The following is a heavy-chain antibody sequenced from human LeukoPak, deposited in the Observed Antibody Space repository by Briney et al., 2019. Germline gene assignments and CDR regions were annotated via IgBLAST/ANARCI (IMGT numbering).Heavy chain of an antibody. V-gene: IGHV1-69*13. CDR1: GGTFSSYA. D-gene: IGHD3-22*01. CDR2: IIPIFGTA. Sequence: ASVKVSCKASGGTFSSYAISWVRQAPGQGLEWMGGIIPIFGTANSAQKFQGRVTITADESTSTAYMELSSLRSEDTSVYYCAGEGGCYYHFDYWGQGTLVTVSS. J-gene: IGHJ4*02. CDR3: AGEGGCYYHFDY.